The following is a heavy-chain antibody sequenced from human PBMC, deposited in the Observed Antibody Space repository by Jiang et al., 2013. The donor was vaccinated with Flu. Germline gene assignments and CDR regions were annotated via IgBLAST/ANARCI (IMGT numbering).Heavy chain of an antibody. CDR1: GYTFTSYY. CDR2: INPSGGST. CDR3: ARLYDFWSGYPASTNLLAFDI. J-gene: IGHJ3*02. V-gene: IGHV1-46*01. D-gene: IGHD3-3*01. Sequence: GAEVKKPGASVKVSCKASGYTFTSYYMHWVRQAPGQGLEWMGIINPSGGSTSYAQKFQGRVTMTRDTSTSTVYMELSSLRSEDTAVYYCARLYDFWSGYPASTNLLAFDIWGQGTMVTVSS.